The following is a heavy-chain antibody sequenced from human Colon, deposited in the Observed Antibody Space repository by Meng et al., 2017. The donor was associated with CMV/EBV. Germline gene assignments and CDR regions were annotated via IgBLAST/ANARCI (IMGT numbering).Heavy chain of an antibody. Sequence: ASVTVSCKASGYPFIGYRIHWVRQAPGLGLEWMGRINPNTGATNYAQNFQGRVTMTSDTSITTAFMELTNLRSDDTAVYYCMRAGDSGYESSFDYWGQGTLVTVSS. CDR2: INPNTGAT. CDR1: GYPFIGYR. J-gene: IGHJ4*02. CDR3: MRAGDSGYESSFDY. D-gene: IGHD5-12*01. V-gene: IGHV1-2*02.